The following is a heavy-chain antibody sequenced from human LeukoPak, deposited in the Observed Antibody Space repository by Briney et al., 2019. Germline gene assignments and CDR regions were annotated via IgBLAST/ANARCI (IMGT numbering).Heavy chain of an antibody. Sequence: GGSLTLSCAASGFTFSSHSMGWVRQAPGKGLECVATVGLDGAQKDFGDTGNGRFTLSRDNAKNSLFLEMNRLRVEDTAVYYCARWRGLQSEFDGWGQGTLVTVSS. CDR1: GFTFSSHS. CDR3: ARWRGLQSEFDG. CDR2: VGLDGAQK. D-gene: IGHD5-24*01. V-gene: IGHV3-7*01. J-gene: IGHJ4*02.